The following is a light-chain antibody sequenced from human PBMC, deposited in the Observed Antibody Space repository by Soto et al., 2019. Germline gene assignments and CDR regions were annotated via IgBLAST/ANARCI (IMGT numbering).Light chain of an antibody. CDR3: QSFDNSVSGSGV. Sequence: QSELTQPPSVSGAPGQRVTISCTGSYSNNGAGYEVHWYQQVPGSAPKLLVSGHNNRPAGVPDRFFGSKSGSSASLTIIGLQAEDEADYYCQSFDNSVSGSGVFGGGTKLTVL. CDR1: YSNNGAGYE. V-gene: IGLV1-40*01. J-gene: IGLJ3*02. CDR2: GHN.